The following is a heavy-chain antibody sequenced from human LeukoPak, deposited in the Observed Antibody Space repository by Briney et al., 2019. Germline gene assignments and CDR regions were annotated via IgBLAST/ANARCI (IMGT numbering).Heavy chain of an antibody. V-gene: IGHV4-59*01. D-gene: IGHD2-15*01. CDR1: GGSISTYY. CDR3: ARGGNCSGGSCYSDRGWFDP. Sequence: SETLSLTCTVSGGSISTYYWSWIRQPPGKGLEWIGYIYYSGSTNYNPSLKSRVTISVDTSKNQFSLKLSSVTAADTAVYYCARGGNCSGGSCYSDRGWFDPWGQGTLVTVSS. CDR2: IYYSGST. J-gene: IGHJ5*02.